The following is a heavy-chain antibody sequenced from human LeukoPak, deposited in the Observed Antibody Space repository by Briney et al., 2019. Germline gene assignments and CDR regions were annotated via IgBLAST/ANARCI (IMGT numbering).Heavy chain of an antibody. V-gene: IGHV1-46*01. J-gene: IGHJ4*02. CDR3: ARDLRQEAPFDY. Sequence: ASVNVSCKASGYIFSHFYMHWVRQAPGQGLEWMGIINPSGDSTNYAQKFQGRVTMTRDTSTNTLYMELSSLRSEDTAVYYCARDLRQEAPFDYWGQGTLVTVSS. CDR1: GYIFSHFY. CDR2: INPSGDST.